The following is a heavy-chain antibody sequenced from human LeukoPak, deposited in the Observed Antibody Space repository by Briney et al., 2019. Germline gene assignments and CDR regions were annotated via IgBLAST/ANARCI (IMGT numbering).Heavy chain of an antibody. CDR2: IKQDGNEK. CDR1: GFTLSNYW. D-gene: IGHD5-24*01. V-gene: IGHV3-7*01. Sequence: PGGSLRLSCAASGFTLSNYWMSWVRQAPGKGLEWVANIKQDGNEKSYVDSVNGRFTISRDDAKNSLYLQMNSLRAEDTAVYYCASLVGDGYNSRDYWGQGTLVTVSS. CDR3: ASLVGDGYNSRDY. J-gene: IGHJ4*02.